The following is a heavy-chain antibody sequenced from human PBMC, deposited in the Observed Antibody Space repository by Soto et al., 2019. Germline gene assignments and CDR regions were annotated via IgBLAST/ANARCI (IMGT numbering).Heavy chain of an antibody. V-gene: IGHV3-21*06. CDR2: ISSTTNYI. J-gene: IGHJ4*02. CDR1: GFTFTRYS. CDR3: ARESEDLTSNFDY. Sequence: PGGSLRLSCAASGFTFTRYSMDWVRQAPGKGLEWVSSISSTTNYIYYGDSMKGRFTISRDNAKNSLYLEMNSLRAEDTAVYYCARESEDLTSNFDYWGQGTLVTVSS.